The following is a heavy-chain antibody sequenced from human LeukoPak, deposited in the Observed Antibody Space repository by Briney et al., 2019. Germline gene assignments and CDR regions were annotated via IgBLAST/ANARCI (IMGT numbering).Heavy chain of an antibody. CDR1: GYTFTGYY. CDR2: INPNSGGT. CDR3: AREPGDARFDY. V-gene: IGHV1-2*02. Sequence: GASVKVSCKASGYTFTGYYMHWVRQAPGQGLEWMGWINPNSGGTNYAQKFQGRVTITADKSTNTAYMELSSLRSEDTAVYYCAREPGDARFDYWGQGTLVTVSS. D-gene: IGHD4-17*01. J-gene: IGHJ4*02.